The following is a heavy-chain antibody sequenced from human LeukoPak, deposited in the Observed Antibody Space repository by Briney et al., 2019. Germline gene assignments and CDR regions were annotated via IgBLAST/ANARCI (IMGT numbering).Heavy chain of an antibody. CDR3: ASQRRGYYDILTGYLYFDY. CDR2: IRYDGSNK. D-gene: IGHD3-9*01. Sequence: PGGSLRLSCAASGFTFRTYAMSWVRQAPGKGLEWVAFIRYDGSNKYYADSVKGRFTISRDNSKNTLYLQMNSLRAEDTAVYYCASQRRGYYDILTGYLYFDYWGQGTLVTVSS. CDR1: GFTFRTYA. J-gene: IGHJ4*02. V-gene: IGHV3-30*02.